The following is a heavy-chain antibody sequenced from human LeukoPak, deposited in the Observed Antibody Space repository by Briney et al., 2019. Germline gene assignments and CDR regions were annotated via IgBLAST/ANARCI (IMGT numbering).Heavy chain of an antibody. Sequence: GGSLRLSCAASGFTFSSYGMHWVRQAPGKGLEWVAFIRYDGSNKYYADSVKGRFTISRDNSRNTLYLQMNSLRAEDTAVYYCAKVWVEAARPDYWGQGTLVTVSS. J-gene: IGHJ4*02. CDR2: IRYDGSNK. V-gene: IGHV3-30*02. D-gene: IGHD6-6*01. CDR1: GFTFSSYG. CDR3: AKVWVEAARPDY.